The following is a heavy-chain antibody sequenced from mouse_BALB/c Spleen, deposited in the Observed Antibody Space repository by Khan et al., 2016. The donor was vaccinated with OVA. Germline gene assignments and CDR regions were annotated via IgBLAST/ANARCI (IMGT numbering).Heavy chain of an antibody. Sequence: EVQLVESGPGPVNPSQSLSLTCTVTDYSITSDYAWNWIRQFPGNKLEWMGYISYSGRTSYNPSLKSRISITRDTSKNQVFLQLNSVTTEDTATXFCARSVTITTVVATDFDYWGQGTTLTVSS. CDR2: ISYSGRT. J-gene: IGHJ2*01. CDR3: ARSVTITTVVATDFDY. D-gene: IGHD1-1*01. CDR1: DYSITSDYA. V-gene: IGHV3-2*02.